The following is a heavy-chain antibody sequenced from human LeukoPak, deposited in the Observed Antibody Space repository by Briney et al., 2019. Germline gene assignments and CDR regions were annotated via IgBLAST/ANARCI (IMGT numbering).Heavy chain of an antibody. J-gene: IGHJ4*02. CDR3: ARGGTDFDY. V-gene: IGHV4-59*08. CDR1: GGSNSSYY. CDR2: IYYSGST. Sequence: SETLSLTCTVSGGSNSSYYWSWIRQAPGKGLEWIGHIYYSGSTNYNPPLASRVTISVDTSKNQFSLKLSSVTATDTALYYCARGGTDFDYWGQGTLVTVSS. D-gene: IGHD2-15*01.